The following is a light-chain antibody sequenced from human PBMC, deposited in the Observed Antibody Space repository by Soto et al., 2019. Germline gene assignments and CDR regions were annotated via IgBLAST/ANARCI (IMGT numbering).Light chain of an antibody. CDR1: QSVSSN. CDR3: QQYGSSPPGIT. V-gene: IGKV3-15*01. Sequence: EIVMTQSPATLSVSPGERATLSCRASQSVSSNLAWYQQKPGQAPRLLIYGASTRATGIPARFSGSGSGTDFTLTISRLEPEDFAVYYCQQYGSSPPGITFGQGTRLEN. J-gene: IGKJ5*01. CDR2: GAS.